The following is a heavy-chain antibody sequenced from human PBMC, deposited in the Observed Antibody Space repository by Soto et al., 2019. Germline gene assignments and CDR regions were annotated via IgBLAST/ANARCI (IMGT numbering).Heavy chain of an antibody. J-gene: IGHJ6*03. CDR2: IKSKTDGGTT. V-gene: IGHV3-15*01. Sequence: PGGSLRLSCAASGFTFSNAWMSWVRQAPGKGLEWVGRIKSKTDGGTTDYAAPVKGRFTISRDDSKNTLYLQMNSLKTEDTAVYYCTKDYGDNYYYYYMDVWGKGTTVTVSS. D-gene: IGHD4-17*01. CDR3: TKDYGDNYYYYYMDV. CDR1: GFTFSNAW.